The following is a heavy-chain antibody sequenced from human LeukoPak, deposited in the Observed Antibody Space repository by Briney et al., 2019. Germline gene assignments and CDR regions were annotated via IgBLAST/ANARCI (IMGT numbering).Heavy chain of an antibody. Sequence: PGGSLRLLCVASGFTFSNYGMNWVRQAPGKGLEWVSIITSGVGITYCADSVKGRFTISRDNSKNTLYLQMNSLRAEDTAVYYCAKGDYYDLDYWGQGTLVTVSS. CDR2: ITSGVGIT. V-gene: IGHV3-23*01. J-gene: IGHJ4*02. CDR3: AKGDYYDLDY. D-gene: IGHD3-22*01. CDR1: GFTFSNYG.